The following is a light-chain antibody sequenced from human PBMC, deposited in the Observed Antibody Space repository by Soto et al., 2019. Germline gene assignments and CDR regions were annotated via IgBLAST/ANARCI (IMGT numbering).Light chain of an antibody. CDR2: GAS. Sequence: EIVMTQSPATLSVSVGERATLSCRASHSVSSKLAWYQQKPGQAPRLLIYGASTRATDIPARFSGSGSGTEFTLTISSLQSEAFAVDYCQQYNDWPPQLTFGGGTKVEIK. J-gene: IGKJ4*01. CDR1: HSVSSK. CDR3: QQYNDWPPQLT. V-gene: IGKV3-15*01.